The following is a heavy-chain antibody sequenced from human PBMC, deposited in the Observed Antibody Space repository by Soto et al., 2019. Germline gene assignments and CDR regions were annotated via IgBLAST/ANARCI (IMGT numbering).Heavy chain of an antibody. CDR2: IYSGGYT. Sequence: EVQLVESGGGLIQPGGSLRLSCAVSGFTVSNNYMSWVRQAPGKGLEGVSVIYSGGYTAYGDSVKGRFTISRDNSKNTQYLKMNSPGAKRTAVFYWGARPGGGGYWGQGTLVTVSS. CDR3: GARPGGGGY. CDR1: GFTVSNNY. J-gene: IGHJ4*02. V-gene: IGHV3-53*01. D-gene: IGHD3-10*01.